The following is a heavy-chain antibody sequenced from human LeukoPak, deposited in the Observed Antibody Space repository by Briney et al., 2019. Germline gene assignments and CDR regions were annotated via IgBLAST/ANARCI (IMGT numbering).Heavy chain of an antibody. CDR1: GFTFSTYG. D-gene: IGHD5-18*01. CDR2: MRYDGSKK. Sequence: PGGSLRLSCAASGFTFSTYGMHWVRQAPGKGLEWVAFMRYDGSKKYYADSVKGRFTISRDNSKNTLYLQMNSLRAGGTAVYYCAKDQKRGYSYGYVFYHYYMDVWGKGTTVTISS. CDR3: AKDQKRGYSYGYVFYHYYMDV. V-gene: IGHV3-30*02. J-gene: IGHJ6*03.